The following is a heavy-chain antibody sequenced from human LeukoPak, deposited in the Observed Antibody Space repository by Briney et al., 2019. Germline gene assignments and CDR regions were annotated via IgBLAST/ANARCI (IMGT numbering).Heavy chain of an antibody. CDR1: GGTFSSYA. V-gene: IGHV1-69*05. Sequence: ASVKVSCKASGGTFSSYAISWVRQAPGQGLEWMGRIIPIFGTANYAQKFQGRVTITTDESTSTAYMELSSLRSEDTAVYYCARVGSGDYEAYYYKDVWGKGTTVTVSS. CDR2: IIPIFGTA. J-gene: IGHJ6*03. D-gene: IGHD4-17*01. CDR3: ARVGSGDYEAYYYKDV.